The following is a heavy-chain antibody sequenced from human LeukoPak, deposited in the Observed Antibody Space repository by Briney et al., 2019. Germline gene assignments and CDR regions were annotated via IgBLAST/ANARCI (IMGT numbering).Heavy chain of an antibody. D-gene: IGHD2-21*02. V-gene: IGHV4-59*01. CDR3: ARGRRTAVVTDFDH. CDR1: GGSISSYY. Sequence: SETLSLTCTVSGGSISSYYWTWLRQPPGKGLEWIGYIHYSGSSRSHPSLNSRVTMSVDTSKSQFSLKLTSVTAADTAVYYCARGRRTAVVTDFDHWGQGTLVTVSS. CDR2: IHYSGSS. J-gene: IGHJ5*02.